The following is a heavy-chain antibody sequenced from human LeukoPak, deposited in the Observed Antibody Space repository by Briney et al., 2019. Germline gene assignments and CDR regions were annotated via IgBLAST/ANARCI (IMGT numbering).Heavy chain of an antibody. CDR2: IYYSGST. D-gene: IGHD3-9*01. CDR3: ARDMTDWWYDP. Sequence: SETLSLTCTVSGGSISSGGYYWSWIRQHPGKGLEWIGYIYYSGSTHYNPSLKSRVTISVDTSKNQFSLKLSSVTAADTAVYYCARDMTDWWYDPWGQGTLVTVSS. J-gene: IGHJ5*02. V-gene: IGHV4-31*03. CDR1: GGSISSGGYY.